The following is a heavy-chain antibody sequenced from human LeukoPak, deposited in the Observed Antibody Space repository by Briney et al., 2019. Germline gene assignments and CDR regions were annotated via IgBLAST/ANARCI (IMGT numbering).Heavy chain of an antibody. CDR3: ARDRNKNYYFDY. CDR2: IDPSGGST. Sequence: ASVKGSCKAAGYTFTSSYIHWVRQAPGQGLEWVGIIDPSGGSTSYAQKFQGRVTMTRDMSTSTVYMELSGLRSEDTAVYYCARDRNKNYYFDYWGQGTLVTVSS. CDR1: GYTFTSSY. V-gene: IGHV1-46*01. J-gene: IGHJ4*02.